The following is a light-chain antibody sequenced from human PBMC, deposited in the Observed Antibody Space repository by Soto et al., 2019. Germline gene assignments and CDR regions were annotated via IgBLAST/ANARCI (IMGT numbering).Light chain of an antibody. J-gene: IGKJ2*01. CDR3: QHRVT. V-gene: IGKV3-15*01. CDR2: GAS. CDR1: QSVSSN. Sequence: EIVMTQSPATLSVSPGERATLSCRASQSVSSNLAWYQQKPGQAPRLLIYGASTRATGIPARSSGSGSGTEFTLTICSLQSEDFAVYYCQHRVTFGQGTKLEIK.